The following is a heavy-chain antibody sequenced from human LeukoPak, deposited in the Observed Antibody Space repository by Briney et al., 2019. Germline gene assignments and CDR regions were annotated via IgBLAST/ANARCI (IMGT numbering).Heavy chain of an antibody. J-gene: IGHJ3*02. Sequence: GGSLRLSCVVSGFTFSSSWMTWVRRAPGKGLEGVANIKQDGSETHYVDSVKGRFTISRDNAKNSLYLQMNSLRAEDTAVYYCAREPGIGYAFDIWGHGTVVTVSS. CDR3: AREPGIGYAFDI. D-gene: IGHD2/OR15-2a*01. CDR1: GFTFSSSW. V-gene: IGHV3-7*01. CDR2: IKQDGSET.